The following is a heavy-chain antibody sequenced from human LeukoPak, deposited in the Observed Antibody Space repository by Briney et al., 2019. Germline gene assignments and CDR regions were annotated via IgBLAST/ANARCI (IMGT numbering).Heavy chain of an antibody. CDR3: ARASIATRHPIGNRYSCYLDV. CDR1: GGSISYFY. Sequence: SETLSLTCTISGGSISYFYWTWIRQSPGKGLEWFGNVYYSVTTNYNPSLKSRVTISVDTSKTQSSLNLNSVTAADAAMYFCARASIATRHPIGNRYSCYLDVWGKGTTVTVSS. CDR2: VYYSVTT. V-gene: IGHV4-59*01. J-gene: IGHJ6*03. D-gene: IGHD4-23*01.